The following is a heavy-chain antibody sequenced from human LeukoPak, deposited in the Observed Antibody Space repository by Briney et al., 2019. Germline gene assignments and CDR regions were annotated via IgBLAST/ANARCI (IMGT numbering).Heavy chain of an antibody. CDR3: ARGPYSSNWYVDY. J-gene: IGHJ4*02. Sequence: PGGSLRLSCAASGFTLSSYEMNWVRLAPGKGLEWISYISRTGNSKYYADSVKGRFTISRDSTKNSLYLQMNSLRAEDTAVYYCARGPYSSNWYVDYWGQGTLVIVSS. CDR2: ISRTGNSK. CDR1: GFTLSSYE. D-gene: IGHD6-13*01. V-gene: IGHV3-48*03.